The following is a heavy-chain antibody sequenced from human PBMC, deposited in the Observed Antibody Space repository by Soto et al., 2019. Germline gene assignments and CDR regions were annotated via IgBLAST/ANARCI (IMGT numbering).Heavy chain of an antibody. Sequence: AAVKVSCKASGYSFTTHGVMWVRQAPGQHLEWLGWISSRNGDTTYAQGLQASVPLTTDTSTSTAYTKLMTLRSDHTPLCLCASVQLLPDPAADFWCQGTLVTVSS. J-gene: IGHJ4*02. CDR2: ISSRNGDT. D-gene: IGHD3-10*01. CDR3: ASVQLLPDPAADF. V-gene: IGHV1-18*04. CDR1: GYSFTTHG.